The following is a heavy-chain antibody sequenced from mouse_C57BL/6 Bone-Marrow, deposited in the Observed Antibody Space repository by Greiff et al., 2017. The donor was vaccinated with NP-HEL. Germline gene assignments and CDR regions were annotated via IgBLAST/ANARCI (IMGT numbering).Heavy chain of an antibody. D-gene: IGHD2-2*01. J-gene: IGHJ2*01. Sequence: EVKLMESGGGLVKPGGSLKLSCAASGFTFSSYAMSWVRQTPEKRLEWVATISDGGSYTYYPDNVKGRFTISRDNAKNNLYLQMSHLKSEDTAMYYCARVSTMVTKYYFDYWGQGTTLTVSS. V-gene: IGHV5-4*03. CDR2: ISDGGSYT. CDR1: GFTFSSYA. CDR3: ARVSTMVTKYYFDY.